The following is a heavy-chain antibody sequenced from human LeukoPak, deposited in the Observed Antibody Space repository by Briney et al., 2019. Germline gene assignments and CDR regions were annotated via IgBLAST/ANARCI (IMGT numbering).Heavy chain of an antibody. J-gene: IGHJ4*02. Sequence: GGSLRLSCAASGFTFSSYGMHWVRQAPGKGLEWVAFIRYDGSNKYYADSVKGRFTISRDNSKNTLYLQMNSLRAEDTAVYYCAKVAGYDFWSGYFDYWGQGTLVAVSS. CDR1: GFTFSSYG. V-gene: IGHV3-30*02. D-gene: IGHD3-3*01. CDR3: AKVAGYDFWSGYFDY. CDR2: IRYDGSNK.